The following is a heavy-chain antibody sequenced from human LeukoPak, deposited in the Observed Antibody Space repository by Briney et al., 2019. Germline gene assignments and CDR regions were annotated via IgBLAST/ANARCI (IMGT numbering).Heavy chain of an antibody. CDR3: ARAPKPLIVVVPAAKKNYYYYYMDV. Sequence: SETLSLTCTVSGGSISSSSYYWGWIRQPPGKGLEWIGSIYYSGSTYYNPSLKSRVTISVDTSKNQFSLKLSSVTVADTAVYYCARAPKPLIVVVPAAKKNYYYYYMDVWGKGTTVTVSS. CDR2: IYYSGST. J-gene: IGHJ6*03. V-gene: IGHV4-39*01. D-gene: IGHD2-2*01. CDR1: GGSISSSSYY.